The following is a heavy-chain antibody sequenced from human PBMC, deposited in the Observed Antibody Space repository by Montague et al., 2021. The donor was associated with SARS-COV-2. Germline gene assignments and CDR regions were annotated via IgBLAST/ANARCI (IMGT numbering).Heavy chain of an antibody. CDR3: ARSTSGWFIY. D-gene: IGHD6-19*01. CDR2: TYSSGTT. V-gene: IGHV4-39*01. CDR1: GGSISSTSFF. J-gene: IGHJ4*02. Sequence: SETLSLTCSVSGGSISSTSFFWAWIRQPPGKGLEWVGSTYSSGTTXYXXSLKSRVTISGDTSRNQLSVRLSSVTAADTAVYYCARSTSGWFIYWGQGTLVTVSS.